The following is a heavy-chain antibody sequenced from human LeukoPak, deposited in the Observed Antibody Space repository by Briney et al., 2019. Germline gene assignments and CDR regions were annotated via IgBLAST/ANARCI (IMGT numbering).Heavy chain of an antibody. Sequence: SETLSLTCTVSGGSISSSSYYWGWIRQPPGKGLEWIGSIYYSGSTYYNPSLKSRVTISVDTSKNQFSLKLSSVTAADTAVYYCARGASGRHNWFDPWGQGTLVTVSS. CDR2: IYYSGST. CDR1: GGSISSSSYY. V-gene: IGHV4-39*01. J-gene: IGHJ5*02. CDR3: ARGASGRHNWFDP. D-gene: IGHD3-10*01.